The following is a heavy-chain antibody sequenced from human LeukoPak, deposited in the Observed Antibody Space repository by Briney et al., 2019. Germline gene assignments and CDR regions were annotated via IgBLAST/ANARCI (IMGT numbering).Heavy chain of an antibody. CDR2: ISAYNGNT. CDR3: ARPPSYCTNGVCYNGYYFDY. CDR1: GYTFTSYD. J-gene: IGHJ4*02. D-gene: IGHD2-8*01. V-gene: IGHV1-18*01. Sequence: ASVKVSCKASGYTFTSYDINWVRQATGQGLEWMGWISAYNGNTNYAQKLQGRVTMTTDTSTNSAYMELRSLRSDDTAVYYCARPPSYCTNGVCYNGYYFDYWGQGTLVTVSS.